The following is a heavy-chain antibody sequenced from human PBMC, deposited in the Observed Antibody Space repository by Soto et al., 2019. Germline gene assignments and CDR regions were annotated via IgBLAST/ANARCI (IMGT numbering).Heavy chain of an antibody. J-gene: IGHJ4*02. CDR3: VKSNGGSSLAYFDY. Sequence: EVQLLESGGGLVQPGGSLRLSCAASGFTINSYAMNWVRQAPGKGLEWVSIISDSGGSTYYGDSVKGRITNSRDNSKNTLYLQMNRLRAEDTAVFYCVKSNGGSSLAYFDYWGQGILVTVSS. CDR2: ISDSGGST. D-gene: IGHD1-26*01. V-gene: IGHV3-23*01. CDR1: GFTINSYA.